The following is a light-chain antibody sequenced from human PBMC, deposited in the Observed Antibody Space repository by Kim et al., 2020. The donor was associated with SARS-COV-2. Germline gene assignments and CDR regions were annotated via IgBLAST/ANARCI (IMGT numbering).Light chain of an antibody. Sequence: SASVGDRVTIARRASQTIGTWLAWYQQKPGKAPKLLIYDASTLESGVPSRFSGSGSGTEFTLTISSLQPDDFATYYCQQYDSYSYTFGLGTKLEI. CDR3: QQYDSYSYT. V-gene: IGKV1-5*01. J-gene: IGKJ2*01. CDR1: QTIGTW. CDR2: DAS.